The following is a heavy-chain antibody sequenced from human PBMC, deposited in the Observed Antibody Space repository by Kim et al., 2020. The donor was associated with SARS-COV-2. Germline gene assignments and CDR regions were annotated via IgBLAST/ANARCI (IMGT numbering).Heavy chain of an antibody. CDR2: ISYDGSNK. V-gene: IGHV3-30*18. CDR1: GFTFSSYG. Sequence: GGSLRLSCAASGFTFSSYGMHWVRQAPGKGLEGVAVISYDGSNKYYADSVKGRFTISRDNSKNTLYLQMNSLRAGDTAVYYCAKENDVVAFDIWGQGTMVTVSS. J-gene: IGHJ3*02. D-gene: IGHD1-1*01. CDR3: AKENDVVAFDI.